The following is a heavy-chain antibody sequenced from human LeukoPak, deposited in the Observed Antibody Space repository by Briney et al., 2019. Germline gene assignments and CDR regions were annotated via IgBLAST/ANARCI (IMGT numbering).Heavy chain of an antibody. CDR3: AYLVSDYPGSWFDP. CDR1: GYTFTSYG. CDR2: ISAYNGNT. V-gene: IGHV1-18*01. Sequence: ASVKVSCKASGYTFTSYGISWVRQAPGQGLEWMGWISAYNGNTNYAQKLQGRVTMTTDTSTSTAYMELRSLRSDDTAVYYCAYLVSDYPGSWFDPWGQGTLVTVSS. D-gene: IGHD4-17*01. J-gene: IGHJ5*02.